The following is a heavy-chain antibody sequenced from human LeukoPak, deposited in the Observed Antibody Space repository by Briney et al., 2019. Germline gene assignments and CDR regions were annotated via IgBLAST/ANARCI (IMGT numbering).Heavy chain of an antibody. V-gene: IGHV3-30*02. D-gene: IGHD6-13*01. Sequence: GGSLRLSCAASGFTFSSYGMHWVRQGPGKGLEWVTFIWYDGTDKNYADSVKGRFTISRDNSKNTLYLQMNSLRAEDTAVYYCAKKFPGTVAAGPDYWGQGTLVTVSS. CDR3: AKKFPGTVAAGPDY. J-gene: IGHJ4*02. CDR2: IWYDGTDK. CDR1: GFTFSSYG.